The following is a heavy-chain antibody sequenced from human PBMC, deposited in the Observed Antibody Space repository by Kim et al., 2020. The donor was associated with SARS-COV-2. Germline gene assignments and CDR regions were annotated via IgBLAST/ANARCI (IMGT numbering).Heavy chain of an antibody. V-gene: IGHV4-59*09. Sequence: NTNPTLTNRVAISVDTSKNQFSLKLNSLTAADTAVYYCARGMMGVQISDYWGQGAQVTVSS. J-gene: IGHJ4*02. D-gene: IGHD3-16*01. CDR3: ARGMMGVQISDY.